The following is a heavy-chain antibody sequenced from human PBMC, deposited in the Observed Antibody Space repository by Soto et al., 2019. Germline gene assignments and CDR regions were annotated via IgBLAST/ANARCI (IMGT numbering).Heavy chain of an antibody. CDR1: GYTFTSYG. D-gene: IGHD3-3*01. CDR3: ARDSLRFLEWLITLDYYYYMDV. Sequence: ASVKVSCKASGYTFTSYGISWVRQAPGQGLEWMGWISAYNGNTNYAQKLQGGVTMTTDTSTSTAYMELRSLRSDDTAVYYCARDSLRFLEWLITLDYYYYMDVWGKGTTVTVSS. V-gene: IGHV1-18*01. J-gene: IGHJ6*03. CDR2: ISAYNGNT.